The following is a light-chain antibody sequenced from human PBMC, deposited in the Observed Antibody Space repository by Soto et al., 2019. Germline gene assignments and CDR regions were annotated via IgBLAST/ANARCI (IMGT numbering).Light chain of an antibody. J-gene: IGKJ1*01. V-gene: IGKV1-5*01. CDR3: QQYNSYSWT. CDR1: QSISSW. CDR2: DAS. Sequence: DIQMTQSHSTLSASVGDRVTITCRASQSISSWLAWYQQKPGKAPKLLIYDASSLESGVPSRFSGSGSGTKFTLTISSLQPDDFATYYCQQYNSYSWTFGQGTKVEIK.